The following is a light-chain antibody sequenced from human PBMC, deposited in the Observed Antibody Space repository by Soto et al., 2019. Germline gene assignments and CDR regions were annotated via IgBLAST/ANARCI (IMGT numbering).Light chain of an antibody. CDR3: QPYHNSPRT. Sequence: EIVLTQSPGTLSLSPGERATLSCRASQSVNSNYLAWYQQKPGPGPRLLMYGTSSRASGIPDRFSGSGSGTDLTFDVSRLQPEDFAEYSCQPYHNSPRTCGQGTKLEI. CDR1: QSVNSNY. J-gene: IGKJ1*01. CDR2: GTS. V-gene: IGKV3-20*01.